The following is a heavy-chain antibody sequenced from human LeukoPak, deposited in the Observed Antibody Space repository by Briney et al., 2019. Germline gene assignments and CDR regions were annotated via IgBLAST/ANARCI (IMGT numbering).Heavy chain of an antibody. J-gene: IGHJ3*02. CDR3: ARVAISDAFDI. CDR2: IYTSGST. CDR1: GGSFSGYY. V-gene: IGHV4-59*10. Sequence: EPSETLSLTCAVYGGSFSGYYWSWIRQPAGKGLEWIGRIYTSGSTNYNPSLKSRVTMSVDTSKNQFSLKLSSVTAADTAVYYCARVAISDAFDIWGQGTMVTVSS. D-gene: IGHD5-12*01.